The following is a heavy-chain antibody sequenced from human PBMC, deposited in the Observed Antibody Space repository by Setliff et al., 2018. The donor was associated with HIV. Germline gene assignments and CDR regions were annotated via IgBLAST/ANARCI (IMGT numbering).Heavy chain of an antibody. D-gene: IGHD1-1*01. CDR1: GPPLPVAGVG. J-gene: IGHJ4*02. CDR2: FYADDEK. V-gene: IGHV2-5*02. CDR3: VYSGRQLRGPYFDF. Sequence: SGPTLVNPTQSLTLTCTFSGPPLPVAGVGVGWIRQPPGKALEWLALFYADDEKYYSPSLKRRLTVTADTSRTQFVLTMSDMDRVETATYYCVYSGRQLRGPYFDFWGQGTPVTVSS.